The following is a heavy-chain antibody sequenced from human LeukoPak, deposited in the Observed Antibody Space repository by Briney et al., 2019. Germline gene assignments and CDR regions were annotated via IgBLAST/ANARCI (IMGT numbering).Heavy chain of an antibody. D-gene: IGHD5-24*01. J-gene: IGHJ5*02. Sequence: PGGSLRLSCAASGFTFGSYGMSWVRQAPGKGLEWVSSISSSSSYIYYADSVKGRFTISRDNAKNSLYLQMNSLRAEDTAVYYCARDSHDGYNRNWFDPWGQGTLVTVSS. CDR3: ARDSHDGYNRNWFDP. V-gene: IGHV3-21*01. CDR1: GFTFGSYG. CDR2: ISSSSSYI.